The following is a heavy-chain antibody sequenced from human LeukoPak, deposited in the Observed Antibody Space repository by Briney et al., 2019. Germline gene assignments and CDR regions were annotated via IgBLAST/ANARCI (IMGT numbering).Heavy chain of an antibody. CDR1: GFTFDDYA. J-gene: IGHJ4*02. CDR2: ISWNSGSI. Sequence: GGSLRLSCAASGFTFDDYAMHWVRQAPGKGLEWVSGISWNSGSIGYADSVKGRFTISRDNAKNSLYLQTNSLRAEDTALYYCAKDGGSYLWFDYWGQGTLVTVSS. V-gene: IGHV3-9*01. CDR3: AKDGGSYLWFDY. D-gene: IGHD1-26*01.